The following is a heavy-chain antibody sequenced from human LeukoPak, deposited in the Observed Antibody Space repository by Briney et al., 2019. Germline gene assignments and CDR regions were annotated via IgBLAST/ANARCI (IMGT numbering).Heavy chain of an antibody. D-gene: IGHD4-17*01. CDR3: ARDPGDYGDYYMDV. J-gene: IGHJ6*03. V-gene: IGHV3-21*01. CDR2: ISSSSSYI. Sequence: ETLSLTCTVSGGSISSSSYYWGWIRQPPGKGLEWASSISSSSSYIYYADSVKGRFTISRDNAKNSLYLQMNSLRAEDTAVYYCARDPGDYGDYYMDVWGKGTTVTVSS. CDR1: GGSISSSS.